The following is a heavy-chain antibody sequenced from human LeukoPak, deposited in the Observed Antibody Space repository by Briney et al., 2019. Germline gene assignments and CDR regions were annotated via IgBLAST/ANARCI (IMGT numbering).Heavy chain of an antibody. J-gene: IGHJ4*02. CDR2: IIPILGIA. Sequence: ASVKVSCKASEFTVIEFSMHWVRQAPGKGLEWMGRIIPILGIANYAQKFQGRVTITADKSTSTAYMELSSLRSEDTAVYYCAREYYGSGSYHPPDYWGQGTLVTVSS. V-gene: IGHV1-69*04. CDR3: AREYYGSGSYHPPDY. CDR1: EFTVIEFS. D-gene: IGHD3-10*01.